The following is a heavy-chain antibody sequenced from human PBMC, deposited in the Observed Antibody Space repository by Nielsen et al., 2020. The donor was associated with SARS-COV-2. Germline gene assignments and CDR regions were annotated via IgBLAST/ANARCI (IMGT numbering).Heavy chain of an antibody. CDR3: ARIFLITMVRGVITRGNWFDP. Sequence: RQAPGKGLAWIGSMYYTGSTSYYNPSLKSRVTMSVDTSKNQFSLKLSSVTAADTAVYYCARIFLITMVRGVITRGNWFDPWGQGTLVTVSS. J-gene: IGHJ5*02. D-gene: IGHD3-10*01. CDR2: MYYTGST. V-gene: IGHV4-39*07.